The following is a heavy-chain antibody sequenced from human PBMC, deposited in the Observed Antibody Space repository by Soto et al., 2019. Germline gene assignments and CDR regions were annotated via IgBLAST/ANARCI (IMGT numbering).Heavy chain of an antibody. CDR3: ARSQGGSSSLDIYYYYYYGMDV. CDR1: GGTFSSYA. J-gene: IGHJ6*02. Sequence: QVQLVQSGAEVKKPGSSVKVSCKAPGGTFSSYAISWVRQAPGQGLEWMGGIIPIFGTANYAQKGQGRVTITADESTSTGYMELSSLRSEDTAVYYCARSQGGSSSLDIYYYYYYGMDVWGQGTTVTVSS. CDR2: IIPIFGTA. D-gene: IGHD2-15*01. V-gene: IGHV1-69*01.